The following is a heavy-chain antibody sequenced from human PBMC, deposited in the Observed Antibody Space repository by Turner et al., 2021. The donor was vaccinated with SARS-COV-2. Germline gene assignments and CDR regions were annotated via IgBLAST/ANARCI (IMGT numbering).Heavy chain of an antibody. D-gene: IGHD4-17*01. CDR1: GFTFSSFG. CDR2: ISSSSSNI. J-gene: IGHJ4*02. V-gene: IGHV3-48*01. Sequence: EVQLVESGGGLVQPGGALRLSCAASGFTFSSFGMNWVRQAPGKGLEWVSYISSSSSNIYYADSAKGRFTISRDNAKNSLYLQMNSLRAEDTAVYYCARDVYGGNFEDYWGQGTLVTVSS. CDR3: ARDVYGGNFEDY.